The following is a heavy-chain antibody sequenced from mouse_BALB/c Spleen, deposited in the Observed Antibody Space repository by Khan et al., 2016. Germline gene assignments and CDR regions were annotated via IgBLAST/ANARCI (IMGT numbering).Heavy chain of an antibody. CDR1: GYTFTDYS. Sequence: QIQLVQSGPELKKPGETVKISCKASGYTFTDYSMHWVKQAPGKGLKWMGWINTETGEPTYADDFKGRFAFSLETSASTAYLQINNLKNEDTATYCCARWLLRYYAMDYWGQGTSDTVSS. CDR2: INTETGEP. J-gene: IGHJ4*01. V-gene: IGHV9-2-1*01. D-gene: IGHD2-3*01. CDR3: ARWLLRYYAMDY.